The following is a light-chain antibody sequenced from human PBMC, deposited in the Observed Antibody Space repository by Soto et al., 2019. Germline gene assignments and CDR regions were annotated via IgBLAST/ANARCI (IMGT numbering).Light chain of an antibody. CDR1: QSLEFSDGNTY. CDR3: MQTSLWPWT. CDR2: AIS. J-gene: IGKJ1*01. Sequence: DIVVTQSPLSLPVTLGQPASISCRSSQSLEFSDGNTYLSWFQQRPGQSPRRLIYAISNRDSGVTDRFTGSGSGTDFPLKISRVAAEDVGVYYCMQTSLWPWTFGQGTKVELK. V-gene: IGKV2-30*01.